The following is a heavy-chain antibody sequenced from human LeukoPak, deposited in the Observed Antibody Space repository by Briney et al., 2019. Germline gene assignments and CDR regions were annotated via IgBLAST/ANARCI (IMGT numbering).Heavy chain of an antibody. CDR3: ARDRRWGLLSDAFDI. D-gene: IGHD1-26*01. CDR1: GGTFSSYA. Sequence: GSSVKVSCKASGGTFSSYAISWVRQAPGQGLEWMGGIIPIFGTANYAQKFQGRVTITADESTSTAYMELSSLRSEDTAVYYCARDRRWGLLSDAFDIWGQGTMVTVSS. V-gene: IGHV1-69*01. J-gene: IGHJ3*02. CDR2: IIPIFGTA.